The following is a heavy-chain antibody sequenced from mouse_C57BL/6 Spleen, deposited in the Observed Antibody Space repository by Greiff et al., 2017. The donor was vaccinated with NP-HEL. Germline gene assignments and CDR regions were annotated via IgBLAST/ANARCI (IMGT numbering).Heavy chain of an antibody. D-gene: IGHD1-1*01. V-gene: IGHV1-55*01. Sequence: VKLQQPGAELVKPGASVKMSCQASGYTFTSYWITWVKQRPGHGLEWIGDLYPGSGSTNYNETFKIKSPLSVYTSSTTAYMQLSSLTSEDSAVYYCARWDYGSTNYYAMDYWGQGTSVTVSS. CDR3: ARWDYGSTNYYAMDY. J-gene: IGHJ4*01. CDR1: GYTFTSYW. CDR2: LYPGSGST.